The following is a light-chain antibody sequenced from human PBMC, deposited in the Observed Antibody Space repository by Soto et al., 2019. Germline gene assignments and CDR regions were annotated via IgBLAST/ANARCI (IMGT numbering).Light chain of an antibody. V-gene: IGKV1-6*01. CDR1: QGIRND. Sequence: AIQMTQSPSSLSASVGDRVTITCRASQGIRNDLGWYQQKPGKAPKLLIYTASSLQSGVPSRFSGSGSGTDFTLTISSLQPEDFATFYCLQDYNYPRTFGQGTKVEIK. CDR3: LQDYNYPRT. J-gene: IGKJ1*01. CDR2: TAS.